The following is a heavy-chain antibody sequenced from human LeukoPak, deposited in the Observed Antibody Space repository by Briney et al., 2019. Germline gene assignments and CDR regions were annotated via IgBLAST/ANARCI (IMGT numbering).Heavy chain of an antibody. J-gene: IGHJ4*02. Sequence: ASVKVSCKTSGYSFNSYGISWVRQAPGQGLEWMGWISASNGNIKNAQKFQGRVTMTTDSSTSTAYMELSSLRSEDTAVYFCARGGTYDQSIDYWGQGTLVTVSS. CDR2: ISASNGNI. CDR3: ARGGTYDQSIDY. D-gene: IGHD3-3*01. V-gene: IGHV1-18*01. CDR1: GYSFNSYG.